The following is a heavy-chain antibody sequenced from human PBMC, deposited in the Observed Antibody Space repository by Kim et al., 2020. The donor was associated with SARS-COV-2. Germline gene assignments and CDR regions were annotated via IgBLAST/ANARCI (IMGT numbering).Heavy chain of an antibody. Sequence: SETLSLTCAVYGGSFSGYYWSWIRQPPGKGLEWIGEINHSGSTNYNPSLKSRVTISVDTSKNQFSLKLSSVTAADTAVYYCARGLGFFTWEYPFDYWGQGTLVTVSS. CDR2: INHSGST. V-gene: IGHV4-34*01. J-gene: IGHJ4*02. D-gene: IGHD3-3*01. CDR3: ARGLGFFTWEYPFDY. CDR1: GGSFSGYY.